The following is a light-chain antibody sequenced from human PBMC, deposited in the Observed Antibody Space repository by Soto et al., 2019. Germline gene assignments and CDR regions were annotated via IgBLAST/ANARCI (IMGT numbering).Light chain of an antibody. CDR3: GADHGSGSNFVYLV. Sequence: QPVLTQPPSASASLGASVTLTCTLSSGYSNYKVDWYQQRPGKGPRFVMRVGTGGIVGSKGDGIPDRFSVLGSGLNRYLTIKNIQEEDESDYHCGADHGSGSNFVYLVFGGGTKPTVL. CDR1: SGYSNYK. CDR2: VGTGGIVG. V-gene: IGLV9-49*01. J-gene: IGLJ2*01.